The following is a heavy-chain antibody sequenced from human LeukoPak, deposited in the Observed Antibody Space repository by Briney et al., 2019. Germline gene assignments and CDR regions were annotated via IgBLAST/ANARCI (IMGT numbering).Heavy chain of an antibody. J-gene: IGHJ6*03. Sequence: PGGSLRLSCAASGFTFSSYAMHWVRQAPGKGLEYVSAISSNGGSTYYANSVKGRFTISRDNSKNTLYLQMGSLRAEDMAVYYCATRPNWNQPYYMDVWGKGTTVTVSS. CDR1: GFTFSSYA. D-gene: IGHD1-1*01. V-gene: IGHV3-64*01. CDR3: ATRPNWNQPYYMDV. CDR2: ISSNGGST.